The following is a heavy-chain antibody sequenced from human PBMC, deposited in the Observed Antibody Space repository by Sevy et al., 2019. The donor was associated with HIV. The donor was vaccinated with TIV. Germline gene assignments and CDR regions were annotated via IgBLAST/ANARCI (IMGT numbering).Heavy chain of an antibody. D-gene: IGHD5-12*01. CDR1: GGSISAYY. J-gene: IGHJ5*02. CDR3: ARAPPVRSGDDSLNWLDP. V-gene: IGHV4-59*12. CDR2: IYYTGST. Sequence: SQTFSLTCTVSGGSISAYYWSWLRQPPGKGLEYIGDIYYTGSTYYNPSLKSRVTISVDTSKNQFSLNLRSVTAVDTAVYYCARAPPVRSGDDSLNWLDPWGQGILVTVSS.